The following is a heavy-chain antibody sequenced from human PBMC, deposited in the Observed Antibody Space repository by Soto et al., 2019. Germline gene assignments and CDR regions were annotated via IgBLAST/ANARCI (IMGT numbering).Heavy chain of an antibody. Sequence: SETLSLTYAVYGGSFSGYYWSWIRQPPGKGLEWIGEINHSGSTNYNPSLKSRVTISVDTSKNQFSLKLSSVTAADTAVYYCAMGYYGSGSPFWYWGQGTLVTVPS. CDR2: INHSGST. V-gene: IGHV4-34*01. CDR3: AMGYYGSGSPFWY. D-gene: IGHD3-10*01. CDR1: GGSFSGYY. J-gene: IGHJ4*02.